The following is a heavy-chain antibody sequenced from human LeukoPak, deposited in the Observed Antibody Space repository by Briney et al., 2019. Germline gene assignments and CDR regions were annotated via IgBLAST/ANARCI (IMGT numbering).Heavy chain of an antibody. D-gene: IGHD3-10*01. V-gene: IGHV5-51*01. CDR1: GYSFTSYW. CDR3: ARSDGLPYYYGSGSGSQTYYGMDV. J-gene: IGHJ6*02. CDR2: IYPGDSDT. Sequence: GESLKISCKGSGYSFTSYWIGWVRQMPGKGLEWMGIIYPGDSDTRYSPSFQGQVTISADKSISTAYLQWSSLKASDTAMYYCARSDGLPYYYGSGSGSQTYYGMDVWGQGTTVTVSS.